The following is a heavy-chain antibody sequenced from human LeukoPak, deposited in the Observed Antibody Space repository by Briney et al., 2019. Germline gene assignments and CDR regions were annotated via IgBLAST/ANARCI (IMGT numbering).Heavy chain of an antibody. Sequence: GGSLRPSCAASGFIFDDYGMSWVRQVPGKGLEWVSGINWNGRSIGYADSVKGRFTISRDNAKKSLYLQMNNLRAEDTAFYHCARDGRHYYGSGSYYLDWFDPWGQGTLVTVSS. CDR3: ARDGRHYYGSGSYYLDWFDP. J-gene: IGHJ5*02. V-gene: IGHV3-20*01. D-gene: IGHD3-10*01. CDR2: INWNGRSI. CDR1: GFIFDDYG.